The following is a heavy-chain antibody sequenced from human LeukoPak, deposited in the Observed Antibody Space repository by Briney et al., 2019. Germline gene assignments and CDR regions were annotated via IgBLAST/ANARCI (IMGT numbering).Heavy chain of an antibody. CDR1: GGTFSSYA. Sequence: SVKVSCKASGGTFSSYAISWVRQAPGQGLEWMGGIIPIFGTANYAQKFQGRVTITAGKSTSTAYMELSSLRSEDTAVYYCARGGSYDILTGYYRSPYYFDYWGQGTLVTVSS. CDR2: IIPIFGTA. J-gene: IGHJ4*02. CDR3: ARGGSYDILTGYYRSPYYFDY. D-gene: IGHD3-9*01. V-gene: IGHV1-69*06.